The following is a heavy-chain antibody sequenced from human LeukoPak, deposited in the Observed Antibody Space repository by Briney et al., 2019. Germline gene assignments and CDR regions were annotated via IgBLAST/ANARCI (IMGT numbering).Heavy chain of an antibody. CDR3: AREPLGYCTSASCPRWFDP. CDR1: GFTFSSYA. V-gene: IGHV3-30*04. J-gene: IGHJ5*02. Sequence: GGSLRLSCAASGFTFSSYAMHWVRQAPGQGLEWVAVISNDGSSKYYADSVKGRFTISRDNSENTLYLQMSSLRAEDTAVYYCAREPLGYCTSASCPRWFDPRGQGTLVTVSS. CDR2: ISNDGSSK. D-gene: IGHD2-15*01.